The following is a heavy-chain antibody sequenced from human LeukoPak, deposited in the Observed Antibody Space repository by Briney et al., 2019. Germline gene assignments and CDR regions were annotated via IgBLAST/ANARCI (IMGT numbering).Heavy chain of an antibody. CDR1: GFTFSSCA. CDR3: VVTATVDYSGDY. Sequence: GGSLRLSCSASGFTFSSCAVHWVRQAPGKGLEYVSAIGSNGVNTYYTDSVKGRFTISSDTSKNTLYLQMSSLRAEDTAVYYCVVTATVDYSGDYWGQGTQVTVSS. CDR2: IGSNGVNT. V-gene: IGHV3-64D*08. D-gene: IGHD2-15*01. J-gene: IGHJ4*02.